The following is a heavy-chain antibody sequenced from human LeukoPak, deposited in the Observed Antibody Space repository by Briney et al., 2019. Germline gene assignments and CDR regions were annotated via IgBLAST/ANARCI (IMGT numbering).Heavy chain of an antibody. V-gene: IGHV1-18*01. J-gene: IGHJ4*02. D-gene: IGHD2-2*02. CDR1: GYTFITYG. CDR3: ARAYTGFEAFDY. Sequence: GASVKVSCKASGYTFITYGISWVRQAPGQRLEWMGWISGNTNYAQKLQGRVTMTRDTSISTAYMELSRLISDDTAVYYCARAYTGFEAFDYWGQGTLVTVSS. CDR2: ISGNT.